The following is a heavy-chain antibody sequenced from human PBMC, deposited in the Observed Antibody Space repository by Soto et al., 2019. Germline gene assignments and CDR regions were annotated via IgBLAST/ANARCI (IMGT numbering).Heavy chain of an antibody. D-gene: IGHD3-16*01. CDR1: GFTFSDYW. CDR2: ISGSGSST. J-gene: IGHJ4*02. Sequence: PGGSLRLSCASSGFTFSDYWMHLVRQAPGKGLEWVSVISGSGSSTYYADSVKGRFTISRDNSKNTLYLQMNSLRAEDTAVYYCAKSPMTTLIWGNFDYWGQGTLVTVSS. CDR3: AKSPMTTLIWGNFDY. V-gene: IGHV3-23*01.